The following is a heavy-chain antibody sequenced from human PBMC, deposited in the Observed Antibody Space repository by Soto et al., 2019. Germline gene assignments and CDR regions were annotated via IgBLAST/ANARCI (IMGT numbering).Heavy chain of an antibody. V-gene: IGHV3-15*07. CDR2: IKSKTDGGTT. CDR1: GFTFDKVW. CDR3: TTGRDDLLY. D-gene: IGHD1-26*01. J-gene: IGHJ4*02. Sequence: EVQLVESGGGLVKPGGSLRLSCAVSGFTFDKVWMNWVRQAAGKGLEWVGRIKSKTDGGTTDYAAPVKGRFTISRDDSKNMLYLQMNSLKTEDAGMYSCTTGRDDLLYWGQGTLVTVSS.